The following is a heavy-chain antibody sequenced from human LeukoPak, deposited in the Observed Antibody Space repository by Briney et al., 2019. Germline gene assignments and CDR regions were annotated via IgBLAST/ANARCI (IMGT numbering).Heavy chain of an antibody. CDR3: AKTMVRGVIPSPLDY. Sequence: GGSLRLSCAASGFTFSSYGMHWVRQAPGKGLEWVAVIWYDGSNKYYADSVKGRFTISRDNSKNTLYLQMNGLRAEDTAVYYCAKTMVRGVIPSPLDYWGQGTLVTVSS. J-gene: IGHJ4*02. D-gene: IGHD3-10*01. V-gene: IGHV3-33*06. CDR1: GFTFSSYG. CDR2: IWYDGSNK.